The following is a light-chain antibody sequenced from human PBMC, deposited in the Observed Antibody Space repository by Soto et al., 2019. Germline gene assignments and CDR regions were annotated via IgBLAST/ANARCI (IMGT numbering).Light chain of an antibody. CDR2: DAS. CDR1: QTFVSTY. J-gene: IGKJ4*01. V-gene: IGKV3-20*01. Sequence: ALTQSPGTLSLSPGHRATLSCRASQTFVSTYLAWYQQKPGQAPRLLIYDASNRATGIPDRFSGSGSGPGFTLTLSRLVKEDCAVHYGQEECGSPNFGR. CDR3: QEECGSPN.